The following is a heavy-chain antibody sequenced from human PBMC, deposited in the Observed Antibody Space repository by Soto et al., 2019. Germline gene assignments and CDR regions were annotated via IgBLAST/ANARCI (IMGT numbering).Heavy chain of an antibody. CDR3: AQVDQPYDILTGYYFFLFDY. D-gene: IGHD3-9*01. Sequence: GGSLRLSCAASGFTFSSYGMHWVRQAPGKGLEWVAVISYDGSNKYYADSVKGRFTISRDNSKNTLYLQMNSLRAEDTAVYYCAQVDQPYDILTGYYFFLFDYWGQGTLVTVSS. V-gene: IGHV3-30*18. CDR1: GFTFSSYG. CDR2: ISYDGSNK. J-gene: IGHJ4*02.